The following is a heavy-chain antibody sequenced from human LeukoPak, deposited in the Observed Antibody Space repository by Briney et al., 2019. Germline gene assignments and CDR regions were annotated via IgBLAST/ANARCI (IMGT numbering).Heavy chain of an antibody. V-gene: IGHV3-7*01. J-gene: IGHJ4*02. D-gene: IGHD2-21*02. CDR1: AFTFNDYW. CDR2: IKEDGTKK. Sequence: GGCLRLSCAVSAFTFNDYWMIWVRKAPGKGLEWVANIKEDGTKKQYVDSGKGRFTISRDKAKRSLYLQMNSLRAEETALYYCARGPRTVVTRRWGQGTLVAVSS. CDR3: ARGPRTVVTRR.